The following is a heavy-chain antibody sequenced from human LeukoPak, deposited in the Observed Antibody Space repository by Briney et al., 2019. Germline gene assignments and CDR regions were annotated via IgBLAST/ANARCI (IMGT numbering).Heavy chain of an antibody. CDR1: GYTFTSYG. D-gene: IGHD2-21*01. Sequence: ASVKVSCKASGYTFTSYGISWVRQAPGQGLEWMGWISAYSGNTNYAQNLQGRVTMTTDTSTSTAYMELRSLTSDDTAVYYCARDVWPYCGRPNCNLVSDPWGQGTLVSVSS. CDR3: ARDVWPYCGRPNCNLVSDP. V-gene: IGHV1-18*01. J-gene: IGHJ5*02. CDR2: ISAYSGNT.